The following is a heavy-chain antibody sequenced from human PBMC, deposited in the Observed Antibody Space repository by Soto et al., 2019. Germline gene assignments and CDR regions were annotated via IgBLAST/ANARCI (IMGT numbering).Heavy chain of an antibody. J-gene: IGHJ6*02. D-gene: IGHD2-2*01. Sequence: GGSLRLSCAASGFTFDDYAMHWVRQAPGKGLEWVSGISWNSGSIGYADSVKGRFTISRDNAKNSLYLQMNSLRAEDTALYYCAKAYCSSTSCYSYYYYYGMDVWGQGTTVTVSS. CDR3: AKAYCSSTSCYSYYYYYGMDV. CDR1: GFTFDDYA. CDR2: ISWNSGSI. V-gene: IGHV3-9*01.